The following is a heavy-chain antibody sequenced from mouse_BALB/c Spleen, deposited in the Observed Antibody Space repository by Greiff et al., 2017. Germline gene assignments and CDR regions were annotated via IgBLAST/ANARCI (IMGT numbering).Heavy chain of an antibody. CDR1: GYTFTSYT. CDR3: ARNGVVADYYAMDY. V-gene: IGHV1-4*02. CDR2: INPSSGYT. Sequence: VKLMESAAELARPGASVKMSCKASGYTFTSYTMHWVKQRPGQGLEWIGYINPSSGYTEYNQKFKDKTTLTADKSSSTAYMQLSSLTSEDSAVYYCARNGVVADYYAMDYWGQGTSVTVSS. J-gene: IGHJ4*01. D-gene: IGHD1-1*01.